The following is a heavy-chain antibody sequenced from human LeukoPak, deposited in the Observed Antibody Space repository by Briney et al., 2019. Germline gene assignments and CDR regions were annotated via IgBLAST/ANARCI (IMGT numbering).Heavy chain of an antibody. Sequence: PSETLSLTCTVSGGSIGSSSYYWGWIRQPPGKGLEWIGSIYYSGSTYYNPSLKSRVTISVDTSKNQFSLKLSSVTAADTAVYYCARAKWELLRGFDYWGQGTLVTVSS. CDR3: ARAKWELLRGFDY. J-gene: IGHJ4*02. D-gene: IGHD1-26*01. CDR2: IYYSGST. CDR1: GGSIGSSSYY. V-gene: IGHV4-39*07.